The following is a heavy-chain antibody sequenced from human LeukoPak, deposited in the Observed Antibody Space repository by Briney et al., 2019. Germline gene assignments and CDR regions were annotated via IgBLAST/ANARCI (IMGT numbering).Heavy chain of an antibody. CDR1: GFTFSSYS. CDR2: ISSSSSYI. V-gene: IGHV3-21*01. CDR3: ARGMVTAISRAIDY. J-gene: IGHJ4*02. Sequence: PGGSLRLSCAASGFTFSSYSMNWVRQAPGKGLEWVSSISSSSSYIYYADSVKGRFTISRDNAKNSLYLQMNSLRAEDTAVYYCARGMVTAISRAIDYWGQGTLVTVSS. D-gene: IGHD2-21*02.